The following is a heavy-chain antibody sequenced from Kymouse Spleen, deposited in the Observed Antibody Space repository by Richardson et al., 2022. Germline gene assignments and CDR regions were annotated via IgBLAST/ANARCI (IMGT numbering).Heavy chain of an antibody. Sequence: EVQLVESGGGLVQPGRSLRLSCAASGFTFDDYAMHWVRQAPGKGLEWVSGISWNSGSIGYADSVKGRFTISRDNAKNSLYLQMNSLRAEDTALYYCARYNWNYYYGMDVWGQGTTVTVSS. V-gene: IGHV3-9*01. CDR1: GFTFDDYA. CDR3: ARYNWNYYYGMDV. J-gene: IGHJ6*02. D-gene: IGHD1-20*01,IGHD1-7*01. CDR2: ISWNSGSI.